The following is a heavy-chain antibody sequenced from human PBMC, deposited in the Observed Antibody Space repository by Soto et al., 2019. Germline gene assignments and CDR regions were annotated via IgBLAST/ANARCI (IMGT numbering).Heavy chain of an antibody. CDR2: IDHDGPT. V-gene: IGHV3-74*01. Sequence: EVQLVESGGGLVQPGGSLRLSCAGPGFTFSNYWMHWVRQAPGKGLAWVSRIDHDGPTGYADSVRGRFTISRDNAENTLYLHMNSLRPEDPAVYYCVRDSHGEYWGQGTLVTVSS. J-gene: IGHJ4*02. CDR1: GFTFSNYW. CDR3: VRDSHGEY.